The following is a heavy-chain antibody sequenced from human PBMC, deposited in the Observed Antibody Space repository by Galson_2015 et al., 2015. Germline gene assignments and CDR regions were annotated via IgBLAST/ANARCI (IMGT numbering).Heavy chain of an antibody. J-gene: IGHJ3*02. V-gene: IGHV3-30*03. CDR1: GFTFSSYG. Sequence: SLRLSCAASGFTFSSYGMHWVRQAPGKGLEWVAVISYDGSNKYYADSVKGRFTISRDNSKNTPYLQMNSLKTEDTAVYYCTSSFLDGILTGYSPDAFDIWGQGTMVTVSS. CDR3: TSSFLDGILTGYSPDAFDI. CDR2: ISYDGSNK. D-gene: IGHD3-9*01.